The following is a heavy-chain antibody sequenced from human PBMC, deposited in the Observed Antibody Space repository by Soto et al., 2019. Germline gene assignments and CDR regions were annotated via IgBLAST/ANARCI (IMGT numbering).Heavy chain of an antibody. J-gene: IGHJ3*02. CDR1: GSSISPYF. V-gene: IGHV4-59*01. CDR2: IYHTGDS. D-gene: IGHD3-22*01. Sequence: PSETLSLTCTVPGSSISPYFWSWIRQPPGKGPEWIGYIYHTGDSNYNSALKSRVTISLDTTTTQFSLKLSSVPAADTAVYYCTTDVLYSYDRGDAFDIWGQGTMVTVSS. CDR3: TTDVLYSYDRGDAFDI.